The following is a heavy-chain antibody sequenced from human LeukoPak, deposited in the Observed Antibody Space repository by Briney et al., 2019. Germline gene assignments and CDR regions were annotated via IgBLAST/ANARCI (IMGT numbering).Heavy chain of an antibody. Sequence: HSGGSLRLSCAASGFTVSSNYMSWVRQAPGKGLEWVSVIYSGGSTYYADSVKGRFTISRDNSKNTLYLQMNSLRAEDTAVYYCARSSDGFGEAHIDYWGQGTLVTVSS. J-gene: IGHJ4*02. CDR2: IYSGGST. V-gene: IGHV3-53*01. CDR1: GFTVSSNY. CDR3: ARSSDGFGEAHIDY. D-gene: IGHD3-10*01.